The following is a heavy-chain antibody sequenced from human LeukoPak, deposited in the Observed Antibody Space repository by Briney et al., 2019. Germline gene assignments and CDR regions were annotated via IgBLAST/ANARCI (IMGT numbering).Heavy chain of an antibody. CDR1: GGSLSSGDYY. CDR2: IYYSGST. Sequence: SETLSLTCTVSGGSLSSGDYYWSWLRQPPGKGLEWIGYIYYSGSTYYNPSLKSRVTISVDTSKNQFSLKLSSVTAADTAVYYCAREGDIVVVPAAHPGAPDTEYYYMDVWGKGTTVTVSS. J-gene: IGHJ6*03. V-gene: IGHV4-30-4*08. CDR3: AREGDIVVVPAAHPGAPDTEYYYMDV. D-gene: IGHD2-2*01.